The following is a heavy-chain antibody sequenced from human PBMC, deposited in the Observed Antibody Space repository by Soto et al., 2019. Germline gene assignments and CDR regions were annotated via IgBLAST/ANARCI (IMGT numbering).Heavy chain of an antibody. CDR2: ISADNGDT. V-gene: IGHV1-18*01. CDR1: GYTFTSYG. J-gene: IGHJ6*03. D-gene: IGHD3-10*01. CDR3: ARGKEERGSGNNYYYYYMDV. Sequence: ASVKVSCKASGYTFTSYGISWVRQAPGQGLEWMGWISADNGDTNYAQKLQGRVTMTTDTSTSTAYMELRSLRSDDTAVYYCARGKEERGSGNNYYYYYMDVWGKGTTVTVSS.